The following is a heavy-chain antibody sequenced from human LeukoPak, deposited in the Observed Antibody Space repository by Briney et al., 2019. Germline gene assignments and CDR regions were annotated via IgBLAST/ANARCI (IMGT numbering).Heavy chain of an antibody. J-gene: IGHJ4*02. CDR3: SRIRGLVVDY. V-gene: IGHV4-59*01. CDR2: IYYSENT. D-gene: IGHD3/OR15-3a*01. CDR1: GGLLTNYY. Sequence: PSETLSLTCSVSGGLLTNYYWSWIRQSPGKGLEWVGYIYYSENTYYNPSLETRLSLSVDVSKNEFSMRLSSVTAADTAVYYCSRIRGLVVDYWGQGALIIVSS.